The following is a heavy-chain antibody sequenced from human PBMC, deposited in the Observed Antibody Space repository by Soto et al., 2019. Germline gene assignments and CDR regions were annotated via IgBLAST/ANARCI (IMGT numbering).Heavy chain of an antibody. CDR2: ISSSSSYI. CDR1: GFTFSSYS. CDR3: AGEHNHCSSTSCYLDY. Sequence: GGSLRLSCAASGFTFSSYSMNWVRQAPGKGLEWVSSISSSSSYIYYADSVKGRFTISRDNAKNSLYLQMNSLRAEDTAVYYCAGEHNHCSSTSCYLDYWGQGTLVTVSS. V-gene: IGHV3-21*01. D-gene: IGHD2-2*01. J-gene: IGHJ4*02.